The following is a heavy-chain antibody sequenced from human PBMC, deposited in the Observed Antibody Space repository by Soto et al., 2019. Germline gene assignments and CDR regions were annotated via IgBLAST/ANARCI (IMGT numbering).Heavy chain of an antibody. V-gene: IGHV3-30-3*01. CDR2: ISPDGSIT. CDR1: GFICSNYN. D-gene: IGHD2-8*01. J-gene: IGHJ4*02. Sequence: QVQVVESGGDVVKPGRPRSLSCEAYGFICSNYNMVWARQAQGEGLEWVTLISPDGSITHYADAVKGRLTVSRDNSKSMMYLQMNGLRPEDTAIYYCVRDNNGPEYWGQGTLVTVSS. CDR3: VRDNNGPEY.